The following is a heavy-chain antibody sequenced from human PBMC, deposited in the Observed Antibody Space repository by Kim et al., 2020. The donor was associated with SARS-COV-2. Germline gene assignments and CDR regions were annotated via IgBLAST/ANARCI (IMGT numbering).Heavy chain of an antibody. CDR3: ASEGVRGVITSLFFFDY. V-gene: IGHV4-39*01. D-gene: IGHD3-10*01. J-gene: IGHJ4*02. Sequence: LKRRVTISLDTSKTQFSLKLSSVTAADTAVYYCASEGVRGVITSLFFFDYWGQGTLVTVSS.